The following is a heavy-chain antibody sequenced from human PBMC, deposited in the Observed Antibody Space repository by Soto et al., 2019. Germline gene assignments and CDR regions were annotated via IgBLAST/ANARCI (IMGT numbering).Heavy chain of an antibody. CDR1: GFTFSAYY. V-gene: IGHV3-11*06. D-gene: IGHD6-6*01. CDR3: ARDRYSSSSSDY. Sequence: QVQLVESGGGLVKPGGSLRLSCAASGFTFSAYYMSWIRQAPGKGLQWVSYISSSSSYTNYADSVKGRFTISRDNAKNSLYMQMNSLIAEDTAVYYCARDRYSSSSSDYWGQGTLVTVSS. CDR2: ISSSSSYT. J-gene: IGHJ4*02.